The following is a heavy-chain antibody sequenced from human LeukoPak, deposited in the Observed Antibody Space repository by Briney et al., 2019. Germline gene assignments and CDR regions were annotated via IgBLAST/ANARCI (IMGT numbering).Heavy chain of an antibody. J-gene: IGHJ4*02. CDR3: SGYWPPDY. CDR2: IYSDGTT. D-gene: IGHD2-8*02. V-gene: IGHV3-53*01. Sequence: GGSLRLSCAASGFTVSGNYMNWGRQAPGKGLEWVSIIYSDGTTYYADSVKGRFTISRDNSKNTLYLQMNSLRAEDTAVYYCSGYWPPDYWGQGTLVTVSS. CDR1: GFTVSGNY.